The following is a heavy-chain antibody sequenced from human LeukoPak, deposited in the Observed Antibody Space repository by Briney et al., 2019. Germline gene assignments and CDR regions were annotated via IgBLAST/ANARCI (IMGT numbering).Heavy chain of an antibody. CDR2: IYPGDSDT. V-gene: IGHV5-51*01. J-gene: IGHJ5*02. CDR3: ARAVGYSYETTSWFDP. Sequence: HGESLKISCKGSGYSFNSYWIGWVRQMPGKGLERMGIIYPGDSDTRYSPSFQGQVTISADKSISTAYLQWSSLQASDTAMYYCARAVGYSYETTSWFDPWGQGTLVTVSS. CDR1: GYSFNSYW. D-gene: IGHD5-18*01.